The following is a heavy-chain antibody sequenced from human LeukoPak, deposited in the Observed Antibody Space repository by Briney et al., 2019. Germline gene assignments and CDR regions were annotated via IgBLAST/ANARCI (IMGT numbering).Heavy chain of an antibody. Sequence: SETLSLTCTVSGGSISSSSYYWGWIRQPPGKGLEWIGSIYYSGSTYYNPSLKSRVTISVDTSKNQFSLKLSSVTAADTAVYYCARHPYSSSWWPSFDYWGQGTLVTVSS. J-gene: IGHJ4*02. CDR2: IYYSGST. V-gene: IGHV4-39*01. D-gene: IGHD6-13*01. CDR3: ARHPYSSSWWPSFDY. CDR1: GGSISSSSYY.